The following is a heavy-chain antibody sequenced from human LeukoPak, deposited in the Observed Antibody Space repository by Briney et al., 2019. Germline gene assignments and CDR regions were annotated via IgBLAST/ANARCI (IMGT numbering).Heavy chain of an antibody. Sequence: GGSLRLSCAASGFTFSNYWMSWVRQAPGKGLEWVANIKQDGSERYYGVSVKGRFTVSRENTKSSLYLQMNSLRAEDTVVDYCARGESWSFDYWGQGTLVTVSS. CDR2: IKQDGSER. D-gene: IGHD6-13*01. CDR1: GFTFSNYW. J-gene: IGHJ4*02. CDR3: ARGESWSFDY. V-gene: IGHV3-7*04.